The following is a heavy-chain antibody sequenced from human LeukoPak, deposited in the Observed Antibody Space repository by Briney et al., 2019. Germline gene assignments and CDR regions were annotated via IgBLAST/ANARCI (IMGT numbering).Heavy chain of an antibody. Sequence: GGSLRLSCAASGXSFSSYWMHWVRQAPGKGLVWVSRITQDGSTTTYADSVKGRFTISRDNAQNTVYLQMNSLRPEDTAVYYCARDQYKIDCWGQGTLVTVSS. D-gene: IGHD1-1*01. V-gene: IGHV3-74*03. CDR3: ARDQYKIDC. J-gene: IGHJ4*02. CDR1: GXSFSSYW. CDR2: ITQDGSTT.